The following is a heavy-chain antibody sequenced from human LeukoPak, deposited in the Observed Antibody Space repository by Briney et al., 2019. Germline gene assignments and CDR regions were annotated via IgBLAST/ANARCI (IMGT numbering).Heavy chain of an antibody. J-gene: IGHJ1*01. CDR3: AREGFVVAAAGHVGYFQH. CDR1: GYTFTRYY. D-gene: IGHD6-13*01. Sequence: GASVKVSCKASGYTFTRYYMHWVRQAPGQGLEWMGIFNPTDGGTSYAQNFQGRVTMTRDTSTSTVYMELSGLRSEDTAVYYCAREGFVVAAAGHVGYFQHWGQGALVTVSS. V-gene: IGHV1-46*01. CDR2: FNPTDGGT.